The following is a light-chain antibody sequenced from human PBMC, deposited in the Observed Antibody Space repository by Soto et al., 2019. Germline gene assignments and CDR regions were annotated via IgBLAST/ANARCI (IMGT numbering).Light chain of an antibody. V-gene: IGLV2-11*01. CDR2: NTN. J-gene: IGLJ2*01. CDR1: SSDVGAYNY. Sequence: QSVLTQPASVSGSPGQSITISCTGSSSDVGAYNYVSWYQQYPGKAPKLLIYNTNERPSGVPDRLSGSKSGTSASLAISGLRSEDEADYYCSSWDDSLSGVVFGGGTKVTVL. CDR3: SSWDDSLSGVV.